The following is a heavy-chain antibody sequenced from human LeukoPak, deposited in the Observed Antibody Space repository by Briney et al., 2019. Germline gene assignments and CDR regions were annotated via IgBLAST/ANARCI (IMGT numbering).Heavy chain of an antibody. CDR2: IYHSGST. D-gene: IGHD3-22*01. Sequence: PSETLSLTCAVYGGSFSGYYWSWIRQPPGKGLEWSGEIYHSGSTNYNPPPKSRVTISVDTSKYQFSLKLSSVAAADTAVYYCASLYDSSGFTSGYWGQGTLVTVSS. V-gene: IGHV4-34*01. J-gene: IGHJ4*02. CDR3: ASLYDSSGFTSGY. CDR1: GGSFSGYY.